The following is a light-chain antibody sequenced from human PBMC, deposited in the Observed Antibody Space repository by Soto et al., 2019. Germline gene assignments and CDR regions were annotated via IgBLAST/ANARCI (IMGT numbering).Light chain of an antibody. J-gene: IGKJ2*01. Sequence: EIVMTQSPATLSVSPGERATLSCRASQSVSRNLAWYQQKPGQPPRLLIYDASTRATGVPARFGGSGSGTEFTLTISGLQSEDFAVYYCQQYGDWLPDTFGQRTKVEI. CDR2: DAS. V-gene: IGKV3-15*01. CDR1: QSVSRN. CDR3: QQYGDWLPDT.